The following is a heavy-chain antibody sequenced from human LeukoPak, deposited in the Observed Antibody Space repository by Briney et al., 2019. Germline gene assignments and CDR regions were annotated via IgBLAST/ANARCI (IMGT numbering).Heavy chain of an antibody. CDR2: INQSGSI. CDR3: ARHESRVEAPPYDY. J-gene: IGHJ4*02. CDR1: GGSFSDYY. Sequence: SETLSLTCAVYGGSFSDYYWSWVRQSPGKGLEWIGEINQSGSINYNPSLQSRVIMSVDTSKKQLSLKLTSVTAADTAVYYCARHESRVEAPPYDYWGQGTLVTVSS. D-gene: IGHD5-24*01. V-gene: IGHV4-34*01.